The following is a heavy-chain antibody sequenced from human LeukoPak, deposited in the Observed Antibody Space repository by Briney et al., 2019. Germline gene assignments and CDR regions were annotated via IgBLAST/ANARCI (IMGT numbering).Heavy chain of an antibody. CDR1: GGSISSYY. D-gene: IGHD3-10*01. CDR2: NYTSGST. J-gene: IGHJ4*02. Sequence: PSETLSLTCTVSGGSISSYYWSWIRQPAGKGLEWIGRNYTSGSTNYNPSLKSRVTMSVDTSKNRFSLKLSSVTAADTAVYYCARRRGGSGSYYFDYWGQGTLVTVSS. CDR3: ARRRGGSGSYYFDY. V-gene: IGHV4-4*07.